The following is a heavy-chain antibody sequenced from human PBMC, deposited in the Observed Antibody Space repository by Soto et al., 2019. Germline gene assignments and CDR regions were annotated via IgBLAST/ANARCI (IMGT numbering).Heavy chain of an antibody. J-gene: IGHJ6*02. CDR2: IDPSDSYT. Sequence: LGESLKISCKGSVYSFTSYWISWVRQMPGKGLEWMGRIDPSDSYTNYSPSFQGHVTISADKSISTAYLQWSSLKASDTAMYYCARTYGPGSYYPYYYYYYGMDVWGQGTTVTVSS. D-gene: IGHD3-10*01. V-gene: IGHV5-10-1*01. CDR1: VYSFTSYW. CDR3: ARTYGPGSYYPYYYYYYGMDV.